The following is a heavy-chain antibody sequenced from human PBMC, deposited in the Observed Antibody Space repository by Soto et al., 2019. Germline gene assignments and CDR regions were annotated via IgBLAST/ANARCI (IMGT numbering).Heavy chain of an antibody. J-gene: IGHJ4*02. CDR3: ARCRGTLYYFDY. V-gene: IGHV4-34*09. Sequence: SETLSLTCAVYGGSFSGYYWSWIRQPPGKGLEWIGEINHSGSTNYNPSLKSRVTISVDTSKNQFSLKLSSVTAADTAVYYCARCRGTLYYFDYWGQGTLVTVSS. CDR1: GGSFSGYY. D-gene: IGHD1-1*01. CDR2: INHSGST.